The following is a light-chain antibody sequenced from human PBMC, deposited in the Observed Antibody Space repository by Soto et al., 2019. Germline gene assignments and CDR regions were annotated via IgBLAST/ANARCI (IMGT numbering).Light chain of an antibody. CDR2: LNSDGSH. V-gene: IGLV4-69*01. CDR1: NGHSSYA. Sequence: QSVLTQSPSASASLGASVKLTCTLSNGHSSYAIAWHQQQPEKGPRYLMKLNSDGSHSKGDGIPDRFSGSSSGAERYLTISSLQSEDEADYYCQTWGTGIQGVFGGGTKLTVL. CDR3: QTWGTGIQGV. J-gene: IGLJ3*02.